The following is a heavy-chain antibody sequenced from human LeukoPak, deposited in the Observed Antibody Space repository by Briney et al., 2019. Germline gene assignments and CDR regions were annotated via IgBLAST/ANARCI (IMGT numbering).Heavy chain of an antibody. CDR3: ASTRLVGATHYFDY. D-gene: IGHD1-26*01. CDR1: GGSISNYY. Sequence: SETLSLTCSVSGGSISNYYWSWIRQPAGKGLEWIGRIYTSGSTNYNPSLKSRVTMSVDTSKNQFSLELSSVTAADTAVYYCASTRLVGATHYFDYWGQGTLVTVSS. V-gene: IGHV4-4*07. CDR2: IYTSGST. J-gene: IGHJ4*02.